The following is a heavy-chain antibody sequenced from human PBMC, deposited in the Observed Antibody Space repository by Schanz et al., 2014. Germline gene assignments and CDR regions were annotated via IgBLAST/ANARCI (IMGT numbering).Heavy chain of an antibody. Sequence: QLQLQESGPGLVKPSETLSLICSVSGGSINSNSYYWGWIRQPPGKGLEWIGNVFYTGTTYTNPSLRGPLPLSVDTSNNQFSLKLTSVTAADTAVYFCARHGPLAGIPLDYWGRGTLVTVSS. V-gene: IGHV4-39*01. CDR1: GGSINSNSYY. D-gene: IGHD6-19*01. CDR3: ARHGPLAGIPLDY. J-gene: IGHJ4*02. CDR2: VFYTGTT.